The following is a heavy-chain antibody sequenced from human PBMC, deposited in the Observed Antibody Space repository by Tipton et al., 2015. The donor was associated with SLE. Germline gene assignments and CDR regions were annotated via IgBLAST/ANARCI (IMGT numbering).Heavy chain of an antibody. CDR2: IYTSGST. V-gene: IGHV4-61*09. J-gene: IGHJ6*02. D-gene: IGHD6-19*01. Sequence: TLSLTCSVSGGSISSGSYSWSWIRQPAGKGLEWIGHIYTSGSTNYNPSLKSRVTMSVDTSNNQFSLKLNSLTAADTAVYYCARVVAVAGIHYYSVDIWGQGTTVTVSS. CDR3: ARVVAVAGIHYYSVDI. CDR1: GGSISSGSYS.